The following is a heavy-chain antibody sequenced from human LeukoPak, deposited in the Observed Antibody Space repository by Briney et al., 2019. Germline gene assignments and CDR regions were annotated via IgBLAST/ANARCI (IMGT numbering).Heavy chain of an antibody. J-gene: IGHJ4*02. CDR3: AAGYSSGPLPKGSDY. CDR1: GFTFTSFA. V-gene: IGHV1-58*01. Sequence: SVKLSCKASGFTFTSFAVQWVRQAHGQRLEWIGWIVVDSGNTNYAQKFQERVTITRDMSTSTGYMELSSLRSEDTAVYYCAAGYSSGPLPKGSDYWGQGTLVTVSS. CDR2: IVVDSGNT. D-gene: IGHD6-25*01.